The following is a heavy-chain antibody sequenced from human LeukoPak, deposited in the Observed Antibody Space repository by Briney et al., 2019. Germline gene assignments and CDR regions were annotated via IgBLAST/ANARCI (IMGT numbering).Heavy chain of an antibody. V-gene: IGHV1-2*02. CDR2: INPNSGGT. CDR3: ATHPGYCSSTSCYYDYYYYGMDV. CDR1: GYTFTGYY. D-gene: IGHD2-2*01. Sequence: GASVKVSCKASGYTFTGYYMHWVRQAPGQGLEWMGWINPNSGGTNYAQKFQGRVTMTRDTSISTAYMELSRLRSDDTAVYYCATHPGYCSSTSCYYDYYYYGMDVWGQGTTVTVSS. J-gene: IGHJ6*02.